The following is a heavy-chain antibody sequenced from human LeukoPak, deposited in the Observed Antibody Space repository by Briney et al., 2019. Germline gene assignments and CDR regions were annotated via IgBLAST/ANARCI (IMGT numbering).Heavy chain of an antibody. J-gene: IGHJ4*02. CDR1: GFTFSSYG. Sequence: GGSLRLSCAASGFTFSSYGMHWVRQAPGKGLEWVAFIRYDGSNKYYADSVKGRFTISRDNSKNTLYLQMSSLRSEDTAVYYCARVDPTYGVREVYWGQGTLVTVSS. CDR2: IRYDGSNK. V-gene: IGHV3-30*02. CDR3: ARVDPTYGVREVY. D-gene: IGHD4-17*01.